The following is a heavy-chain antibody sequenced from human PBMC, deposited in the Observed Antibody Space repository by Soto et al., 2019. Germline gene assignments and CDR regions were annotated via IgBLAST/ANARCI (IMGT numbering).Heavy chain of an antibody. CDR3: ARQRTTVVTQAYFDH. J-gene: IGHJ4*02. D-gene: IGHD2-21*02. V-gene: IGHV4-39*01. Sequence: SGTLSLTCIVSGESISSSSYYWGWIRQPPGKGLEWIGSIYYSGRTYYNPSFKSRVTISIDTSKNQFSLKLSSVTATDTAVYYCARQRTTVVTQAYFDHWGQGALVTVSS. CDR2: IYYSGRT. CDR1: GESISSSSYY.